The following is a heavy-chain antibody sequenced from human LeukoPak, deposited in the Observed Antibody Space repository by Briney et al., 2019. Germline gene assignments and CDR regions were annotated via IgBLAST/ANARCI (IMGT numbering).Heavy chain of an antibody. CDR3: ASGYSYGTFDY. CDR1: GYTFTNYD. D-gene: IGHD5-18*01. CDR2: MNPNSGNT. J-gene: IGHJ4*02. V-gene: IGHV1-8*01. Sequence: ASVKVSCRASGYTFTNYDINWVRQATGQGLEWMGWMNPNSGNTGYAQKFQGRVTITRDTSASTAYMELSSLRSEDTAVYYCASGYSYGTFDYWGQGTLVTVSS.